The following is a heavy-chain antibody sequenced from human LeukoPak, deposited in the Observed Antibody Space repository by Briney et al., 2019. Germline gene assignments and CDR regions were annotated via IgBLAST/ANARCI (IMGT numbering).Heavy chain of an antibody. J-gene: IGHJ4*02. CDR2: IIPIFGTA. Sequence: SVKVSCKASGGTFSTYSISWVRQAPGQGLEWMGGIIPIFGTANYAQKFQGRVTITADESTSTAYMELSSLRSEDTAVYYCAREEGSSWYYFDHWGQGTLVTVSS. V-gene: IGHV1-69*01. CDR1: GGTFSTYS. D-gene: IGHD6-13*01. CDR3: AREEGSSWYYFDH.